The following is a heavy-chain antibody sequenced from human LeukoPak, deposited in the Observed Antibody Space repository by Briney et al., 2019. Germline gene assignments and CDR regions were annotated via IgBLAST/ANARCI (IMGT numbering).Heavy chain of an antibody. CDR3: ARHNGGWYLFDY. Sequence: SETLSLTCTVSGVSISSYYWSWIRQPPGKGLEWIGFICTSGSTNYNPSLKSRVTISVDTSKNQFSLKLSSVTAADTAVYYCARHNGGWYLFDYWGQGTLVTVSS. CDR2: ICTSGST. CDR1: GVSISSYY. V-gene: IGHV4-4*09. J-gene: IGHJ4*02. D-gene: IGHD6-19*01.